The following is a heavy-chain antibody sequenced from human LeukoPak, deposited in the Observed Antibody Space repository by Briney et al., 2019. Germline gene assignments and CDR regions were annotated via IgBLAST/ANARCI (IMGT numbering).Heavy chain of an antibody. V-gene: IGHV3-9*01. Sequence: PGRSLRLSCAASGFTFDDYAMHWVRQAPGKGLEWVSGISWNSGSIGYADSVKGRFTISRDNSKNSLYLQMNSLRAEDTAVYYCARAPPLTTYYDFWSDFYGMDVWGQGTTVTVSS. CDR1: GFTFDDYA. CDR3: ARAPPLTTYYDFWSDFYGMDV. J-gene: IGHJ6*02. D-gene: IGHD3-3*01. CDR2: ISWNSGSI.